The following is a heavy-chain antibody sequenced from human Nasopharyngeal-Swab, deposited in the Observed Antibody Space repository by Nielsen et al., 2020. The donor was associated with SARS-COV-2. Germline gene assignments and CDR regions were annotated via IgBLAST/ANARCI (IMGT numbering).Heavy chain of an antibody. J-gene: IGHJ4*02. CDR1: GFTFSSYE. D-gene: IGHD3-10*01. V-gene: IGHV3-48*03. CDR3: ARERGAGTRKGYFDY. Sequence: GGSLRLSCAASGFTFSSYEMNWVRQAPGKGLEWVSYISSSGSTIYYADSVKGRFTISRDNAKNSLYLQMNSLRAEDTAVYYRARERGAGTRKGYFDYWGQGTLVTVSS. CDR2: ISSSGSTI.